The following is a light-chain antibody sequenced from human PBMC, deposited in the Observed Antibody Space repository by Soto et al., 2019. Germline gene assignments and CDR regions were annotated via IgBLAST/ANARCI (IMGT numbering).Light chain of an antibody. CDR1: HSVSSR. J-gene: IGKJ4*01. V-gene: IGKV3-15*01. Sequence: EIVMTQSPATLSVSPGERATLSCRASHSVSSRLAWYQQKPGQPPRLLIYGASTRATGLPARFSGSGSGTDYTLTISSLQSEDFVVYYCQHYSNWPLTFGGGTKVEIK. CDR3: QHYSNWPLT. CDR2: GAS.